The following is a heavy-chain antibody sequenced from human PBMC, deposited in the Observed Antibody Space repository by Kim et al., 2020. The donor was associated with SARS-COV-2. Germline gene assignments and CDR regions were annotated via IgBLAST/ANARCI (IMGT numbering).Heavy chain of an antibody. D-gene: IGHD3-22*01. CDR1: GFTVSSNY. CDR2: IFSGGST. Sequence: VGSLRLSCAASGFTVSSNYLSWVRQAPGKGLEWVSVIFSGGSTYYADSVKGRFTISRDNSKNTLYLQMNSLRAEDTAVYYCARDKGPNYDSSGYSSAFDIWGQGTMVTVSS. V-gene: IGHV3-53*01. J-gene: IGHJ3*02. CDR3: ARDKGPNYDSSGYSSAFDI.